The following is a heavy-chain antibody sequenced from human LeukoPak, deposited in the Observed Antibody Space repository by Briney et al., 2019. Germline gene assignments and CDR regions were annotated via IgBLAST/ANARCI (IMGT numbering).Heavy chain of an antibody. D-gene: IGHD3-22*01. V-gene: IGHV1-69*04. CDR2: IIPILGIA. CDR3: ATLYYYDSSGYYQFDY. Sequence: AASVKVSCKASGGTFSSYAISWVRQAPGQGLEWMGRIIPILGIANYAQKFQGRVTITADKSTSTAYMELSSLRSEDTAVYYCATLYYYDSSGYYQFDYWGQGTLVTVSS. J-gene: IGHJ4*02. CDR1: GGTFSSYA.